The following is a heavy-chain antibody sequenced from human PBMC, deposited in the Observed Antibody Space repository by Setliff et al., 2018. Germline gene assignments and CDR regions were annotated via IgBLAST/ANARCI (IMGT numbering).Heavy chain of an antibody. J-gene: IGHJ5*02. CDR3: ARASHSYGSPNWFDP. Sequence: PSETLSLTCNVPGDFISSGGYTWNWIRQHPEMGLEWIGYIFYNGNTFYNPSLQSQVTISVDTSKNQFSLKLTSLSAADSAVYYCARASHSYGSPNWFDPWGPGTLVTVSS. CDR2: IFYNGNT. D-gene: IGHD3-22*01. V-gene: IGHV4-31*01. CDR1: GDFISSGGYT.